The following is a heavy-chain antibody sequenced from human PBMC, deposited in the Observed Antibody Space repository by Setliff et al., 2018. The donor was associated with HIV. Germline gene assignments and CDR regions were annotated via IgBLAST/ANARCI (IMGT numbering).Heavy chain of an antibody. Sequence: PSETLSLTCTVSGGSISSGHYYWSWIRQPAGKGLEWIGHVYTSGTTNYNPSLKNRITISIDTSKNQFSLRLKSVTAADAAIYYCARGAGAFGAKLDSWGQGSLVTVSS. CDR1: GGSISSGHYY. D-gene: IGHD3-10*01. CDR3: ARGAGAFGAKLDS. CDR2: VYTSGTT. V-gene: IGHV4-61*09. J-gene: IGHJ4*02.